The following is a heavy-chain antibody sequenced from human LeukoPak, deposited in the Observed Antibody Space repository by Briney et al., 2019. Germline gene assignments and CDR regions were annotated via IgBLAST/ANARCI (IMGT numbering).Heavy chain of an antibody. D-gene: IGHD3-3*01. CDR1: GFTFDDYA. CDR3: AKGDFWSGYRFDY. Sequence: GGSLRLSCAASGFTFDDYAMHWVRQAPGKGLEWVSGISWNSGSIGYADSVKGRFTISRDNTKNSLYLQMNSRRAEDMALYYCAKGDFWSGYRFDYWGQGTLVTVSS. V-gene: IGHV3-9*03. CDR2: ISWNSGSI. J-gene: IGHJ4*02.